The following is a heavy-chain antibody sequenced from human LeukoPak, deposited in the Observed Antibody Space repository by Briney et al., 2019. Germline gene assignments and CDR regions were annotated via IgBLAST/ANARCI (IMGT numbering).Heavy chain of an antibody. CDR2: ISSSGSTI. J-gene: IGHJ4*02. CDR3: ARDRTYYYDSSGYWDY. Sequence: PGESLRLSCAACGFTFSDYYMSWIRQAQGKGREWVSYISSSGSTIYYADSVKGRFTISRDNAKNSLYLQMNSLRAEDTAVYYCARDRTYYYDSSGYWDYWGQGTLVTVSS. V-gene: IGHV3-11*01. CDR1: GFTFSDYY. D-gene: IGHD3-22*01.